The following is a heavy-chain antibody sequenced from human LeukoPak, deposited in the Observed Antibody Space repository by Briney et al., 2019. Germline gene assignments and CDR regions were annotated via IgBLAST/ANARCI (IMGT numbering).Heavy chain of an antibody. Sequence: GSSVKVSCKASGGTFSSYAISWVRQAPGQGLEWMGGIIPIFGTANYAQKFQGRVTMTRDTSTSTVYMELSSLRSEDTAVYYCARDAFGYSSGHPTYYFDYWGQGTLVTVSS. CDR1: GGTFSSYA. J-gene: IGHJ4*02. V-gene: IGHV1-69*05. CDR3: ARDAFGYSSGHPTYYFDY. CDR2: IIPIFGTA. D-gene: IGHD6-19*01.